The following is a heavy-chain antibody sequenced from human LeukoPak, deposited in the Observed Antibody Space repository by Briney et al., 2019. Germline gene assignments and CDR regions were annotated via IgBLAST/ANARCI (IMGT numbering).Heavy chain of an antibody. J-gene: IGHJ4*02. V-gene: IGHV3-23*01. Sequence: GGSLRLSCAASGFTFSSYAMSWVRQAPGKWLEWVSVISGSGGTTYSADSVRGRFTISRDISKSTLYLQMNSLRAEDTAAYYCARERGNSGGNTNGYFDYWGQGTLVTVSS. CDR3: ARERGNSGGNTNGYFDY. CDR2: ISGSGGTT. CDR1: GFTFSSYA. D-gene: IGHD4-23*01.